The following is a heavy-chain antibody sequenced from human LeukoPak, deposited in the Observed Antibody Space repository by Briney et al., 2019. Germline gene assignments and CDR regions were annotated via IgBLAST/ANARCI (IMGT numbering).Heavy chain of an antibody. V-gene: IGHV1-2*02. J-gene: IGHJ4*02. CDR1: GYTFTGYY. Sequence: ASVKVSCKASGYTFTGYYMHWVRQAPGQGLEWMGWISPNSGGTNYAQKFQGRVTMTRDTSISTAYMELSRLRSDDTAVYYCAREAGYYDSSGCVDYWGQGTLVTVSS. D-gene: IGHD3-22*01. CDR3: AREAGYYDSSGCVDY. CDR2: ISPNSGGT.